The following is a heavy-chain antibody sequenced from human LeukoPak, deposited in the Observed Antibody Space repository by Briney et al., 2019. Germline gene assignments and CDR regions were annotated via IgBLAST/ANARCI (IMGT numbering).Heavy chain of an antibody. CDR2: ISNTGSTI. V-gene: IGHV3-48*03. J-gene: IGHJ4*02. D-gene: IGHD1-14*01. Sequence: PGGSLRLSCAASGFTFSSYEMNWVRQAPGKGLEWVSYISNTGSTIYYADSVKGRFTISRDNAKNSLFLQVNSLRAEDTAIYYCARQTSRKNFDDWGQGTLVTVSS. CDR3: ARQTSRKNFDD. CDR1: GFTFSSYE.